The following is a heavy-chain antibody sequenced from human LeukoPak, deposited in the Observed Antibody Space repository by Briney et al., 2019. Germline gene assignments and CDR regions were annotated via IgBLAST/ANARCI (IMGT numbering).Heavy chain of an antibody. CDR3: GRAKALLYYYYGMDV. Sequence: PSQTLSLTCTVSGGSISRGDYFWSWICQPPGKGLEWIGYIYYSGSTYYNPSLTSRVTISVDTSKNQFSLKLSSVTAADTAVYYCGRAKALLYYYYGMDVWGKGTTVTVSS. CDR1: GGSISRGDYF. V-gene: IGHV4-30-4*01. J-gene: IGHJ6*04. D-gene: IGHD2-15*01. CDR2: IYYSGST.